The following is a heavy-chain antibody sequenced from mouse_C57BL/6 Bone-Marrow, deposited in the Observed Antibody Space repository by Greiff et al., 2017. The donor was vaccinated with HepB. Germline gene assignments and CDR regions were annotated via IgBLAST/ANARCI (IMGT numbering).Heavy chain of an antibody. J-gene: IGHJ4*01. V-gene: IGHV5-9-1*02. CDR2: ISSGGDYI. CDR1: GFTFSSYA. D-gene: IGHD1-1*01. CDR3: TRGSLTTVVEGDY. Sequence: EVKLMESGEGLVKPGGSLKLSCAASGFTFSSYAMSWVRQTPEKRPAWVAYISSGGDYIYYADTVKGRFTISRDNARNTLYLQMSSLKSEDTAMYYCTRGSLTTVVEGDYWGQGTSVTVSS.